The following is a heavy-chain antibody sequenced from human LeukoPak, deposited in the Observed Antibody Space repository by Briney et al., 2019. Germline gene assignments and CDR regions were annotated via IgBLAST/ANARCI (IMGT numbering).Heavy chain of an antibody. CDR2: VSGNGDTK. D-gene: IGHD2-21*02. CDR1: GFTFGKYW. J-gene: IGHJ4*01. Sequence: GGSLRLSCVASGFTFGKYWMSWVRQAPGKGLEWLSAVSGNGDTKDYVDSVKGRFTISRDNSRNTVHLQIDNLRTEDTAVYYCARGSTSTAPGWVYWGHGTPATVSS. V-gene: IGHV3-23*01. CDR3: ARGSTSTAPGWVY.